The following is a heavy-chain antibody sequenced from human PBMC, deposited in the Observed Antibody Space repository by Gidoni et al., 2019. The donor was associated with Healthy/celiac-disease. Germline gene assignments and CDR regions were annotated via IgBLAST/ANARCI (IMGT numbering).Heavy chain of an antibody. D-gene: IGHD3-16*01. J-gene: IGHJ4*02. Sequence: QKFQGRVTITADKSTSPASMELSSLRSEDTAVYYCARGVRGGYIWGLFDYWGQGTLVTVSS. CDR3: ARGVRGGYIWGLFDY. V-gene: IGHV1-69*04.